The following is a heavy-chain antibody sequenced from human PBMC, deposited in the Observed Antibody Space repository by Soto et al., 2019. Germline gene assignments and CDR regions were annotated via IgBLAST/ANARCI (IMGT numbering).Heavy chain of an antibody. CDR3: ATLLLPAAIGYYYMDF. V-gene: IGHV1-24*01. J-gene: IGHJ6*03. Sequence: ASVKVSCKVSGYTLTELSMHWVLQAPGKGLEWMGGFDPEDGETIYAQKFQGRVTMTEDTSTDTAYMELSSLRSEDTAVYYCATLLLPAAIGYYYMDFWGKGTTVTVSS. D-gene: IGHD2-2*01. CDR1: GYTLTELS. CDR2: FDPEDGET.